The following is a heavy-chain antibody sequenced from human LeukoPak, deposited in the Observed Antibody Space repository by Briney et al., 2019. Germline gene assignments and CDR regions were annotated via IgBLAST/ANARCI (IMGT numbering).Heavy chain of an antibody. D-gene: IGHD6-19*01. CDR2: IYTSGST. CDR1: GGSITRGGDY. Sequence: SETLSLTCTVSGGSITRGGDYWSWIRQPAGKGLEWIGRIYTSGSTNYNPSLKSRVTMSVDTSKNQFSLKLSSVTAADTAVYYCARDKVRGWLDYWGQGTLVTASS. V-gene: IGHV4-61*02. CDR3: ARDKVRGWLDY. J-gene: IGHJ4*02.